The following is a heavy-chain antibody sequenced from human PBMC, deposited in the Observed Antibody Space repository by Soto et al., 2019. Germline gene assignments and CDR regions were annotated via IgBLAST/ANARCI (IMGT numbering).Heavy chain of an antibody. D-gene: IGHD3-16*01. CDR2: IKADGSEK. CDR3: ARARGVDS. CDR1: GFTFSNHW. Sequence: GGSLRLSXAGSGFTFSNHWMNWVRQAPGKGLEWVANIKADGSEKYYVDSVKGRFTISRDNAKNSLYLQMNSLSAEDTAVYYCARARGVDSWGQGTLVTVSS. V-gene: IGHV3-7*03. J-gene: IGHJ5*01.